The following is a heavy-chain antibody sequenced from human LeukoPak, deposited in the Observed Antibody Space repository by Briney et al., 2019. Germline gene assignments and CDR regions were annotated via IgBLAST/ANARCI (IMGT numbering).Heavy chain of an antibody. J-gene: IGHJ4*02. Sequence: GGSLRLSCVASGFPFSSYWMTWVRQAPGKGLQWVSVIYTGGSTYYADSVKGRFTISRDNSKNMLYLQFNSLRAEDTAVYYCARGRHYFDYWGQGTLVTVSS. CDR1: GFPFSSYW. CDR2: IYTGGST. CDR3: ARGRHYFDY. V-gene: IGHV3-53*01.